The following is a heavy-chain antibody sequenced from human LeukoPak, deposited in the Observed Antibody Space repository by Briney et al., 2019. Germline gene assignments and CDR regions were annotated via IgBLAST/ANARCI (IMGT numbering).Heavy chain of an antibody. CDR3: ARDGWHCSSTSCYVHYYYYYGMDV. D-gene: IGHD2-2*01. J-gene: IGHJ6*04. Sequence: GRSLRLSCAASGFTFSNYGMHWVRQAPGKGLEWVAVIWYDGSNKYYADSVKGRFTISRDNSKNTLYLQMNRLRAEDTAVYYCARDGWHCSSTSCYVHYYYYYGMDVWGKGTTATVSS. CDR1: GFTFSNYG. V-gene: IGHV3-33*01. CDR2: IWYDGSNK.